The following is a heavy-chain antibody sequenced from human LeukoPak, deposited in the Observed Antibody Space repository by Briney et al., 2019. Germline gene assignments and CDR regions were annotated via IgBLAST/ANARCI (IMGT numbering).Heavy chain of an antibody. CDR3: ARGGAPGYSYGYPGDY. CDR1: GFTFSSYG. CDR2: IGTAGDT. V-gene: IGHV3-13*01. D-gene: IGHD5-18*01. J-gene: IGHJ4*02. Sequence: PGGSLRLSCAASGFTFSSYGMHWVRQATGKGLEWVSAIGTAGDTYYPGSVKGRFTISRENAKNSLYLQMNSLRAGDTAVYYCARGGAPGYSYGYPGDYWGQGTLVTVSS.